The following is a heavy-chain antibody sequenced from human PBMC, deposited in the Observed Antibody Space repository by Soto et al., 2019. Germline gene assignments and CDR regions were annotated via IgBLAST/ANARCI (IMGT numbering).Heavy chain of an antibody. D-gene: IGHD5-12*01. Sequence: VSVKVSCKASGYTFTGYYIHWVRQAPGQGLEWMGWISPKSGGTDYQQNFQGRVTMTRDSSITTVYMELSSLRSDDTAVYYCARANSGDDDEFDYWGQGTPVTVSS. J-gene: IGHJ4*02. CDR1: GYTFTGYY. CDR2: ISPKSGGT. CDR3: ARANSGDDDEFDY. V-gene: IGHV1-2*02.